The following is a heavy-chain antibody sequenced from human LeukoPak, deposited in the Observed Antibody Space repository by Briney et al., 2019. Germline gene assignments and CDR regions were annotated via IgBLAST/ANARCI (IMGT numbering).Heavy chain of an antibody. J-gene: IGHJ6*03. D-gene: IGHD3-16*02. Sequence: PSETLSLTCTVSGGSIGTYYWSWVRQSPGKGLEWIGYIYVTGNRYNPYLQSRVTISVDTSRNQFFLKMSCVTAADTAVYYCARHIGGGIEDMDVWGKGKKVTVSS. CDR3: ARHIGGGIEDMDV. V-gene: IGHV4-59*08. CDR2: IYVTGN. CDR1: GGSIGTYY.